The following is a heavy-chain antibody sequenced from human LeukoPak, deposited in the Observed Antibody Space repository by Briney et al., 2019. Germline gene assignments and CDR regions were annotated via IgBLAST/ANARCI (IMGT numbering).Heavy chain of an antibody. D-gene: IGHD3-9*01. V-gene: IGHV1-2*02. Sequence: ASVKLSCKASGYTFTGYYMHWVRHAPGQGLEWMGWMNPNSGGTNYAQKFQGRVTMTRDTSISTAYMELSRLRSDYTAVYYCANTVRYFDWLPQFDYWGQGPVVTVSS. CDR1: GYTFTGYY. CDR3: ANTVRYFDWLPQFDY. J-gene: IGHJ4*02. CDR2: MNPNSGGT.